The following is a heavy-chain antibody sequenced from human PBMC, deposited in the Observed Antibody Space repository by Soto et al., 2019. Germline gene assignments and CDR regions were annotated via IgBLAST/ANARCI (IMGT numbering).Heavy chain of an antibody. CDR3: ARESGGYDSSTRYGLDV. J-gene: IGHJ6*02. Sequence: TLSLTCSVSGGSISSVGHYWTWIRQQPGKGLEWIGYIYYSGSTDYNPSLKSRVTISVDRSKNQFSLNLSSVTAADTATYYCARESGGYDSSTRYGLDVWGQGTTVTVSS. D-gene: IGHD6-25*01. CDR1: GGSISSVGHY. V-gene: IGHV4-31*03. CDR2: IYYSGST.